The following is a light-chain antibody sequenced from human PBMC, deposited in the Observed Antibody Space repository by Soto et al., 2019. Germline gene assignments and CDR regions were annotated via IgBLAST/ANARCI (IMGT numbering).Light chain of an antibody. V-gene: IGKV3-20*01. Sequence: EIVLTQSPGTLSLSPGERATLSCRASHSVSSSYLAWYQQKPGQAPRLLIYGASSRATGIPERFSGSGSGTDFTLPISRVEPGDFAVYYCQQYGSSPPITFGQGTRREIK. J-gene: IGKJ5*01. CDR2: GAS. CDR3: QQYGSSPPIT. CDR1: HSVSSSY.